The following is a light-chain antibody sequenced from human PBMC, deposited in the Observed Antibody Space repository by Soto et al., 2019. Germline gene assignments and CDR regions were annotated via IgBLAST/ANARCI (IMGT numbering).Light chain of an antibody. CDR2: GDN. J-gene: IGLJ1*01. V-gene: IGLV1-44*01. CDR3: ASWDNSLNGLYV. Sequence: QSVLTQPPSASAAPGQRVSISSSGSSSNIGSHPVNWYQQLPGTAPKHLLYGDNQRPSGVPDRFSGSKSGTSASLAISGLQSEDEAHYYCASWDNSLNGLYVFGTGTKVTVL. CDR1: SSNIGSHP.